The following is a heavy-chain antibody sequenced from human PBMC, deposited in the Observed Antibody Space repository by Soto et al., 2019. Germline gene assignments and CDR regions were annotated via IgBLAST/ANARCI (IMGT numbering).Heavy chain of an antibody. CDR3: ARGNYYDFWSGQYPYYYYGMDV. CDR1: GGSFSGYY. CDR2: INHSGST. D-gene: IGHD3-3*01. Sequence: PSVTLSLTSAVYGGSFSGYYWSWIRQPPGKGLEWIGEINHSGSTNYNPSLKSRVTISVDTSKNQFSLKLSSVTAADTAVYYCARGNYYDFWSGQYPYYYYGMDVRVQVTTVT. V-gene: IGHV4-34*01. J-gene: IGHJ6*02.